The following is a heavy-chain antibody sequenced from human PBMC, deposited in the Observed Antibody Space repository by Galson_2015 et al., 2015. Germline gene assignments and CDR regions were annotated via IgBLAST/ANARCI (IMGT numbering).Heavy chain of an antibody. CDR2: INTNTGNP. V-gene: IGHV7-4-1*02. Sequence: SVKVSCKASGYTFTSYAMNWVRQAPGQGLEWMGWINTNTGNPTYAQGFTGRFVFSLDTSVSTAYLQISSLKAEDTAVYYCARDNPLSYDILTGYPNWFDPWGQGTLVTVSS. J-gene: IGHJ5*02. CDR1: GYTFTSYA. D-gene: IGHD3-9*01. CDR3: ARDNPLSYDILTGYPNWFDP.